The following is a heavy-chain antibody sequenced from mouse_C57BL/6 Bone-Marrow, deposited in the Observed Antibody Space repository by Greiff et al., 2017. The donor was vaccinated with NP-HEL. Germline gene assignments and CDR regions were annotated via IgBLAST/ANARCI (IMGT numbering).Heavy chain of an antibody. D-gene: IGHD1-1*01. J-gene: IGHJ2*01. CDR1: GFTFSSYA. CDR2: ISAGGSYT. Sequence: EVQRVESGGGLVKPGGSLKLSCAASGFTFSSYAMSWVRQTPEKRLEWVATISAGGSYTYYPDNVKGRFTISRDNAKNNLYLSMSPLKSEDTAMYYCARVDYYVSSYTFDYWGQGTTLTVSS. CDR3: ARVDYYVSSYTFDY. V-gene: IGHV5-4*01.